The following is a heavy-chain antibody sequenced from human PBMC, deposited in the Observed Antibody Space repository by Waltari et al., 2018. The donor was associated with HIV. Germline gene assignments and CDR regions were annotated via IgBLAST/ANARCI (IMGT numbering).Heavy chain of an antibody. CDR3: AKDRGSGSLPLFDY. V-gene: IGHV3-23*01. J-gene: IGHJ4*02. Sequence: EVQLLESGGDLVQPGESLRLSCVVSGFSFDIYAMCWVRQAPGKGLEWVSAITSSSTRTDYADSVKGRFTISRDNSKNTLYLQMNSLRAEDTAVYYCAKDRGSGSLPLFDYWGQGTLVTVSS. D-gene: IGHD2-15*01. CDR1: GFSFDIYA. CDR2: ITSSSTRT.